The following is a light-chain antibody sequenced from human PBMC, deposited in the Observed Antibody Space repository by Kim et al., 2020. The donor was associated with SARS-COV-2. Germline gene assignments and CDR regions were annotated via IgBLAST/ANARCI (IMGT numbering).Light chain of an antibody. CDR2: EVS. CDR1: SSDFGGYKY. CDR3: SSYIRGSTNYV. V-gene: IGLV2-14*01. Sequence: STTISCTGTSSDFGGYKYVSWYQQHPGKAPKLVIYEVSNRPSGVSNRFSGSKSANTASLTISGLQAEDEADYYCSSYIRGSTNYVFGTGTKVTVL. J-gene: IGLJ1*01.